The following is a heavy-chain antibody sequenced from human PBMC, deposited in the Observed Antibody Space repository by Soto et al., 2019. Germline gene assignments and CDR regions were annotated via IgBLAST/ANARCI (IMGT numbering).Heavy chain of an antibody. CDR2: ISSSSSYI. CDR1: GVNCSSYA. Sequence: GGSLSLSCAASGVNCSSYALSWVRQAPGKGLEWVSSISSSSSYIYYADSVKGRFTISRDNAKNSLYLQMNSLRAEDTAVYYCARDRGGYNGPFDIWGQGTMVTVSS. CDR3: ARDRGGYNGPFDI. D-gene: IGHD5-12*01. J-gene: IGHJ3*02. V-gene: IGHV3-21*01.